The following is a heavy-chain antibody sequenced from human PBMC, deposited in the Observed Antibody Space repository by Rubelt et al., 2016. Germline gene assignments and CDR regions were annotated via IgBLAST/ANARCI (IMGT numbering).Heavy chain of an antibody. J-gene: IGHJ4*02. CDR3: ARVEYYYDSSGYSDY. Sequence: QVQLVQSGAEVKKPGASVKVSCKASGYTFTSCGISWVRQAPGQGLEWMGWISAYHGNTNYAQKLQGRVTMTTDTSTSTAYMELRSLRSDDTAVYYCARVEYYYDSSGYSDYWGQGTLVTVSS. V-gene: IGHV1-18*01. CDR2: ISAYHGNT. CDR1: GYTFTSCG. D-gene: IGHD3-22*01.